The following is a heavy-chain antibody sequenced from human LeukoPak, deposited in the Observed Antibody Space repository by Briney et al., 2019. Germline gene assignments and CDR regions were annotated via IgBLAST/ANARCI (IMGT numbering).Heavy chain of an antibody. V-gene: IGHV3-21*01. CDR3: ARASYYYGSGSYSWFDP. CDR1: GFTFSSYS. J-gene: IGHJ5*02. D-gene: IGHD3-10*01. CDR2: ISSSSSYI. Sequence: GGSLRLSCAASGFTFSSYSMNWVRQAPGKGLEWVSSISSSSSYIYYADSVKGRFTISRDNAKNSLYLQMNSLRAEDTAVYYCARASYYYGSGSYSWFDPWGQGTLVTVSS.